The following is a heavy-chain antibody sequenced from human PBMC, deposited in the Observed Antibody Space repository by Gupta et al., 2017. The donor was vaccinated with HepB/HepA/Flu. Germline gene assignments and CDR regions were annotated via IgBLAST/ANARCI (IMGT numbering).Heavy chain of an antibody. CDR3: AKFGGSGGFGFVDY. V-gene: IGHV3-23*01. J-gene: IGHJ4*02. CDR1: GFTFSTYA. CDR2: ISGSGDST. D-gene: IGHD3-16*01. Sequence: EVQLLESGGGLVQPGGSLRLSCAASGFTFSTYAMTWVRQAPGKGLEWVSTISGSGDSTYCADSVKGRFTFSRDYSKNTLYLQMNGLRAEDTAVYYCAKFGGSGGFGFVDYWGQGTLVIVSS.